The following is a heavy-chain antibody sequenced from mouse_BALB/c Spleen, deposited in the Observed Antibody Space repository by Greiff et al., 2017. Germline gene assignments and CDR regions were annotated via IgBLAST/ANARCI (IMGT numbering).Heavy chain of an antibody. Sequence: EVKLMESGPSLVKPSQTLSLTCSVTGDSITSGYWNWIRKFPGNKLEYMGYISYSGSTYYNPSLKSRISITRDTSKNQYYLQLNSVTTEDTATYYCARWGWLLLDWYFDVWGAGTTVTVSS. CDR1: GDSITSGY. CDR2: ISYSGST. J-gene: IGHJ1*01. D-gene: IGHD2-3*01. CDR3: ARWGWLLLDWYFDV. V-gene: IGHV3-8*02.